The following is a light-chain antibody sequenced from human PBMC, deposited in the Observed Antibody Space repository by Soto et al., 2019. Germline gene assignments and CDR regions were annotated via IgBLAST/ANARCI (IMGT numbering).Light chain of an antibody. J-gene: IGLJ1*01. CDR3: AAWDDSLNGHYV. Sequence: QSVLTQPPSASGTPGQRVTISCSGGSSNIGSNTVNWYQQLPGTAPKLLIYSNNQRPSGVPDRFSGSKSGTSASLAISGLQSQDEADYCCAAWDDSLNGHYVFGTGTKVTVL. CDR1: SSNIGSNT. CDR2: SNN. V-gene: IGLV1-44*01.